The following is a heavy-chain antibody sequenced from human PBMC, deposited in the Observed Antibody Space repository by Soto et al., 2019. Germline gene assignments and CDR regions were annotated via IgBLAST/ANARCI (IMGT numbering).Heavy chain of an antibody. CDR2: INHSGST. D-gene: IGHD1-1*01. CDR1: GGPFSGYY. CDR3: ARHGQPTKYYYYQYGLDV. J-gene: IGHJ6*02. V-gene: IGHV4-34*01. Sequence: SETLRLTGGVYGGPFSGYYWSWIRRRPGKGLEWIWEINHSGSTNSNPSLKSRVTISVDTSKNQFSLKLSSVTAADTAVYYCARHGQPTKYYYYQYGLDVWGQGTTVT.